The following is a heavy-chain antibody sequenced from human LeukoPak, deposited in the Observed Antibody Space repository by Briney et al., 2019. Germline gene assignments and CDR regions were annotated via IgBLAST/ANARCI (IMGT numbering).Heavy chain of an antibody. V-gene: IGHV3-21*01. Sequence: GSLRLSCAASGFTFSSYSMNWVRQAPGKGLEWVSSISSSSSYIYYADSVKGRFTISRDNAKNSLYLQMNSLRAEDTAVYYCARDPDPNAFDIWGQGTMVTVSS. CDR3: ARDPDPNAFDI. CDR2: ISSSSSYI. J-gene: IGHJ3*02. CDR1: GFTFSSYS.